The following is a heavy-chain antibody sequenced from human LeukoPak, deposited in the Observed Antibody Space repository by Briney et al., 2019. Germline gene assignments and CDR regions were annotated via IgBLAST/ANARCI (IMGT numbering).Heavy chain of an antibody. Sequence: GGSLRLSCEASGFIFSSYWMSWVRQAPGKGLEWVSSISSSSSYIYYADSVKGRFTISRDNAKNSLYLQMNSLRAEDTAVYYCARAAVGATRTYYFDYWGQGTLVTVSS. J-gene: IGHJ4*02. CDR2: ISSSSSYI. CDR3: ARAAVGATRTYYFDY. V-gene: IGHV3-21*01. CDR1: GFIFSSYW. D-gene: IGHD1-26*01.